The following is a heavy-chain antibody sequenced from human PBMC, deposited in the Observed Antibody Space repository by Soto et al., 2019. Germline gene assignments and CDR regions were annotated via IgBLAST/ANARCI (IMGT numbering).Heavy chain of an antibody. V-gene: IGHV3-30*18. D-gene: IGHD2-15*01. CDR2: ISYDGNNK. CDR3: AKDEVLVVAVARDYYGMDV. Sequence: QVQLVESGGGVVQPGRSLRLSCAASGFTFSSYGMHWVRQAPGKGLEWVAVISYDGNNKYYADSVKGRFTISRDNSENTLYLQMNSLRAEYTAVYYCAKDEVLVVAVARDYYGMDVWGQGTTVTVSS. CDR1: GFTFSSYG. J-gene: IGHJ6*02.